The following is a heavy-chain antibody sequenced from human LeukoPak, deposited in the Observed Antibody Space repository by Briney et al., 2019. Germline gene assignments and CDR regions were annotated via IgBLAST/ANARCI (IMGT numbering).Heavy chain of an antibody. CDR2: IYHSGST. J-gene: IGHJ6*03. Sequence: SETLSLTCTVSGGSISSGGYYWSWIRQPPGKGLEWIGYIYHSGSTYYNPSLKSRVTISVDRSKNQFSLKLSSVTAADTAVYYCARVVQTSAAAYYYYYYMDVWGKGTTVTVSS. CDR1: GGSISSGGYY. V-gene: IGHV4-30-2*01. D-gene: IGHD6-13*01. CDR3: ARVVQTSAAAYYYYYYMDV.